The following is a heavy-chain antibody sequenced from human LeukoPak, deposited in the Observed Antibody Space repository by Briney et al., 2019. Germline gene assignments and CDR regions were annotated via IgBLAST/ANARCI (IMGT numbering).Heavy chain of an antibody. V-gene: IGHV4-31*03. J-gene: IGHJ4*02. CDR3: SRGLDSRKLGY. D-gene: IGHD3-22*01. CDR1: GASFNSDDQY. CDR2: IHPSGML. Sequence: ASQTLSLTCTVPGASFNSDDQYWNWIRQSPGKGLEWIGSIHPSGMLYNNPSLESRVTMSRDTSKNQFSLNLNSVTAADTAVYFCSRGLDSRKLGYWGQGILVTV.